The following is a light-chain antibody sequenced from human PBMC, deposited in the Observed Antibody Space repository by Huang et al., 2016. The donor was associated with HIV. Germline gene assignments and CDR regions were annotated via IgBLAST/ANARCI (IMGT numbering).Light chain of an antibody. V-gene: IGKV3-15*01. CDR1: QSVGSK. Sequence: DTVMTQTPATLSVSPGARATLSCTASQSVGSKLAWFQQKPGQSPRLLLQGASTRATGIPARFSGSGSGTEFTLTISSLQSEDVAVYYCQQYNNWPYTFGQGTKLEIK. CDR2: GAS. J-gene: IGKJ2*01. CDR3: QQYNNWPYT.